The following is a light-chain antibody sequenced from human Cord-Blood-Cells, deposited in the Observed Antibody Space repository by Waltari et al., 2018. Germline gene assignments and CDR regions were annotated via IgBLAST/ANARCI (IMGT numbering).Light chain of an antibody. Sequence: DIQMTQSPSSVSPSVGDRVTITCRASQGISSCLAWYQQKPGNAPKLLIYAASSVQSGVPSRFSGSGSGTDFTLTISSLQPEDFAAYYCQQANSFPRTFGQGTKVEIK. CDR3: QQANSFPRT. CDR1: QGISSC. V-gene: IGKV1-12*01. J-gene: IGKJ1*01. CDR2: AAS.